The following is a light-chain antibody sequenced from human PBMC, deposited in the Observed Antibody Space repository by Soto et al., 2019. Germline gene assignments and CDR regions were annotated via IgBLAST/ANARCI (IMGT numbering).Light chain of an antibody. V-gene: IGKV1-39*01. Sequence: DIELTQSPSSLSASVGDRVTLTCRASQSISTYLNWYQQKGGKAPKLLIHGASSLQSGVPLRFSATGSGTDFSLTIMSLQPEDFATYYCQQSYSPLLSFGGGTKVDIK. CDR1: QSISTY. CDR3: QQSYSPLLS. J-gene: IGKJ4*01. CDR2: GAS.